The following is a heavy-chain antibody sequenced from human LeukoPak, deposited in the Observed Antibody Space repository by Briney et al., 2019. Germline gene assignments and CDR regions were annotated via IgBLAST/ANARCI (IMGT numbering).Heavy chain of an antibody. V-gene: IGHV4-59*01. Sequence: SETLSLTCTVSGGSISSYYWSWIRQPPGKGLEWIGYIYYSGSTIYNPSLKSRVTISVDTSKNQFSLKLSSVTAADTAVYHCNGGSGYLFPFDYWGQGTLVTVSS. D-gene: IGHD3-22*01. CDR1: GGSISSYY. CDR3: NGGSGYLFPFDY. J-gene: IGHJ4*02. CDR2: IYYSGST.